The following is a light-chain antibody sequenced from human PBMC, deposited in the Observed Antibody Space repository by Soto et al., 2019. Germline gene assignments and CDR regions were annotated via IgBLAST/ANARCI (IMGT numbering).Light chain of an antibody. CDR1: SSDVGSYNV. CDR2: EGS. CDR3: CSYAGSSTYV. Sequence: QSALTQPASVSGSPGQSITISCTGTSSDVGSYNVVSWYQQHPGKAPKLMIYEGSQRPSGVSNRFSGSKSGNTASLTISGLQAEDEADYYCCSYAGSSTYVFGTGTKV. J-gene: IGLJ1*01. V-gene: IGLV2-23*01.